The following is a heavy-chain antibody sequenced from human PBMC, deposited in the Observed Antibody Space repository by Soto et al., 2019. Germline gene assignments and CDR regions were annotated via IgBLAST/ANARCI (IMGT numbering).Heavy chain of an antibody. CDR2: INPSGGTT. CDR1: GYTFTRYN. D-gene: IGHD5-12*01. V-gene: IGHV1-46*01. CDR3: ARHTDGYNPLDY. Sequence: ASVKVSCKASGYTFTRYNVHWVRQAPGQGLEWMAIINPSGGTTYYVQKFEGRVTLTTDTSISTAYLQWSSLRASDTAMYYCARHTDGYNPLDYWGQGTLVTVSS. J-gene: IGHJ4*02.